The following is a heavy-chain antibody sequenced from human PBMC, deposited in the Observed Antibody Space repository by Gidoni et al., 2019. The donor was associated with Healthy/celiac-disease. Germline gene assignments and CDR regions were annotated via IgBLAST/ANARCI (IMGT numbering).Heavy chain of an antibody. CDR1: GFTFSRYR. V-gene: IGHV3-21*01. J-gene: IGHJ4*02. CDR2: ISSSSSYI. D-gene: IGHD3-10*01. Sequence: VQLVESGGGLVTPGGSLRLSCAASGFTFSRYRMNWVRQAPGKGLEWVSSISSSSSYIYYADSVKGRFTISRDNAKNSLYLQMNSLRAEDTAVYYCARGAMVQGVIGWRPFDYWGQGTLVTVSS. CDR3: ARGAMVQGVIGWRPFDY.